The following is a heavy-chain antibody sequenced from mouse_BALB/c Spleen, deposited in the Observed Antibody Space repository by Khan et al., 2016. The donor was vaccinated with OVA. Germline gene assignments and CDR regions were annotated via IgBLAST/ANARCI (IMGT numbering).Heavy chain of an antibody. Sequence: EVQLQESGPGLVKPSQSLSLTCSVAGYSITSDYAWNWIRQFPGNKLEWMGYISYSGSTSYNPSLKSRISITRDTSKNQFFLQLNSVTTEDTATYYVARRGPGFTYWGQGTLVTVSA. V-gene: IGHV3-2*02. J-gene: IGHJ3*01. CDR2: ISYSGST. CDR3: ARRGPGFTY. CDR1: GYSITSDYA.